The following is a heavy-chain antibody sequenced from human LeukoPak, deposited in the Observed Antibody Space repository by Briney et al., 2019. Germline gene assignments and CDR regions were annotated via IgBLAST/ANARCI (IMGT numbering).Heavy chain of an antibody. Sequence: GGSLRLSCAASGFTFSSYSMNWVRQAPGKGLEWVSSISSSSSYIYYADSVKGRFTISRDNAKNSLYLQMNSLRAEDTAVYYCASLGIAVAVFDYWGQGTLVTVSS. D-gene: IGHD6-19*01. V-gene: IGHV3-21*01. CDR1: GFTFSSYS. CDR2: ISSSSSYI. CDR3: ASLGIAVAVFDY. J-gene: IGHJ4*02.